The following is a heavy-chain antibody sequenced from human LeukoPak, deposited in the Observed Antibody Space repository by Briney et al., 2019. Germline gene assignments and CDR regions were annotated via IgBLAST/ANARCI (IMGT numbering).Heavy chain of an antibody. V-gene: IGHV4-34*01. J-gene: IGHJ4*02. CDR3: ARLRLTGYAYFDY. CDR1: GGSFSGYY. Sequence: SETLSLTGAVYGGSFSGYYWSWIRQPPGKGLEWIGEINHSGSTNYNPSLKSRVTISVDTSKNQFSLKLSSVTAADTAVYYCARLRLTGYAYFDYWGQGTLVTVSS. CDR2: INHSGST. D-gene: IGHD3-9*01.